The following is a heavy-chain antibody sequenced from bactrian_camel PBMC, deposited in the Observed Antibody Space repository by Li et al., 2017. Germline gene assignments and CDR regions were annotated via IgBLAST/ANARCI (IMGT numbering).Heavy chain of an antibody. CDR1: GYTIGRYC. V-gene: IGHV3S55*01. CDR3: AVDGPVAFCSDYPSDFRG. CDR2: IESDGST. Sequence: VQLVESGGGSVQAGGSLRLSCAASGYTIGRYCMGWFRQIPDKEREAVAGIESDGSTSYADSVKDRFTISKDAAKDTLDLRMTSLKPEDSGMYYCAVDGPVAFCSDYPSDFRGWGQGTQVTVS. J-gene: IGHJ4*01. D-gene: IGHD2*01.